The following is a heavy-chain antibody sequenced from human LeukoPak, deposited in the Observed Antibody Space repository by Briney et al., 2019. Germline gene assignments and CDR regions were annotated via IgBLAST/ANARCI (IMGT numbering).Heavy chain of an antibody. CDR3: ARIENYYDSSGYNWFDP. D-gene: IGHD3-22*01. CDR2: IYTSGST. CDR1: GGSISSGSYY. V-gene: IGHV4-61*02. J-gene: IGHJ5*02. Sequence: PSQTLSLTCTVSGGSISSGSYYWSWIRQPAGKGLEWIGRIYTSGSTNYNPSLKSRVTISVDTSKNQFSLKLSPVTAADTAVYYCARIENYYDSSGYNWFDPWGQGTLVTVSS.